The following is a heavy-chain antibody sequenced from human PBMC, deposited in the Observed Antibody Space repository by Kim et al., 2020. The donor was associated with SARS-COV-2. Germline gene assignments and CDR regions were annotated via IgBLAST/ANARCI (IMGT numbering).Heavy chain of an antibody. CDR1: GFTFSSYS. D-gene: IGHD6-19*01. Sequence: GGSLRLSCAASGFTFSSYSMNWVRQAPGKGLEWVSSISSSSSYIYYADSVKGRFTISRDNAKNSLYLQMNSLRAEDTAVYYCARESHIAVAGFDYWGQGTLVTVSS. J-gene: IGHJ4*02. V-gene: IGHV3-21*01. CDR2: ISSSSSYI. CDR3: ARESHIAVAGFDY.